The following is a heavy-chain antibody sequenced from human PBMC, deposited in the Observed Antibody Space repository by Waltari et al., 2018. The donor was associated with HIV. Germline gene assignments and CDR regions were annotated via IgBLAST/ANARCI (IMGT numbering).Heavy chain of an antibody. Sequence: EVQLLESGGGLVQPGGSLRLSCAASGFTFSSYAMSWVRQAPGKGLEWVSAISGSGGSTYYADSVKGRFTISRDNSKNTLYLQMNSLRAEDTAVYYCAKDNDYVWGSYRYTFDYWGQGTLVTVSS. CDR3: AKDNDYVWGSYRYTFDY. J-gene: IGHJ4*02. CDR1: GFTFSSYA. D-gene: IGHD3-16*02. CDR2: ISGSGGST. V-gene: IGHV3-23*01.